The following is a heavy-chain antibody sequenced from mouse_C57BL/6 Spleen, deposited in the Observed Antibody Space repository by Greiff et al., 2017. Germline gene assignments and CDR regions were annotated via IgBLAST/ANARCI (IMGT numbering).Heavy chain of an antibody. D-gene: IGHD4-1*01. CDR2: INPSTGGT. CDR1: GYSFTGYY. Sequence: VQLKESGPELVKPGASVKISCKASGYSFTGYYMNWVKQSPEKSLEWIGEINPSTGGTTYNQKFKAKATLTVDKSSSTAYMQLKSLTSEDSAVYYCARWANWDEDGYWGQGTTLTVSS. J-gene: IGHJ2*01. V-gene: IGHV1-42*01. CDR3: ARWANWDEDGY.